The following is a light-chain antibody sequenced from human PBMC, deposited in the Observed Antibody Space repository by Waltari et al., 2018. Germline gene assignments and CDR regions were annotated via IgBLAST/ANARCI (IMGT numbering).Light chain of an antibody. V-gene: IGLV2-14*03. CDR3: LSYTTSDTYV. CDR2: DVT. J-gene: IGLJ1*01. CDR1: SSDVGRYDY. Sequence: SALPQPASVSGSPGQSISISCTGTSSDVGRYDYVSWYQQHPDKAPKLLIYDVTQRPSRISQRFSGSKSGYTASLTISGLQSEDEADYYCLSYTTSDTYVFGSGTRVTVL.